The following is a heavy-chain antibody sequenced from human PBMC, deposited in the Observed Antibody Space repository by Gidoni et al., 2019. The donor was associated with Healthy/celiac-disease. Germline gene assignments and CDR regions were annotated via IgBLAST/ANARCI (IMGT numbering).Heavy chain of an antibody. CDR2: ISYDESNK. CDR3: ARDSLEDGYNYCDAFDI. V-gene: IGHV3-30-3*01. D-gene: IGHD5-12*01. Sequence: QVQLVESGGGLVQPGRSLRRSCPASGFTFSSYAMHGVRQAPGKGLEWVAVISYDESNKYYADSVKGRFTISRDHSKNTLYLQMNSLGAEDTAVYYCARDSLEDGYNYCDAFDIWGQGTRVTVSS. CDR1: GFTFSSYA. J-gene: IGHJ3*02.